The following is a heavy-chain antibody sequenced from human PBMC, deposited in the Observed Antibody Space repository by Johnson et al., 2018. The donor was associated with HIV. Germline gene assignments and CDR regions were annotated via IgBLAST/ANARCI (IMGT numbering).Heavy chain of an antibody. D-gene: IGHD2-21*02. V-gene: IGHV3-20*04. CDR3: TRGGGAYCGSDCLRTFDV. Sequence: VQLVESGGGVVQPGGSLRLSCAASGFTFDDYGMSWVRQAPGKGLEWVSGINWNGGSTGYADFVKGRFTISRDSSKDTLYLQMNSLRAEDTAVYYCTRGGGAYCGSDCLRTFDVWGQGTVLTVS. J-gene: IGHJ3*01. CDR2: INWNGGST. CDR1: GFTFDDYG.